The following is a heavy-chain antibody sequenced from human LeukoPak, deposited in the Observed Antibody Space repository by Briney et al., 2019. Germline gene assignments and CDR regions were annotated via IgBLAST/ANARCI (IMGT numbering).Heavy chain of an antibody. CDR1: GGSISSYY. CDR2: IYYSGST. Sequence: KPSEALSLTCTVSGGSISSYYWSWIRQPPGKGLEWIGYIYYSGSTNYNPSLKSRVTLSVDTSKNQFSLKLSSVTAADTAVYYCARQGWELLRPYFDYWGQGTLVTVSS. J-gene: IGHJ4*02. CDR3: ARQGWELLRPYFDY. D-gene: IGHD1-26*01. V-gene: IGHV4-59*08.